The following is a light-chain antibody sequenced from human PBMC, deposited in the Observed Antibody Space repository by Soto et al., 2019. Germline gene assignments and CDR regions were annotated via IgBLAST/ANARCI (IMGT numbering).Light chain of an antibody. J-gene: IGLJ2*01. Sequence: QSVLTQPPSASGTPGQRVTISCSGSSSNIGSSYVYWYQQLPGTAPKLVIFRNNQRPSGVPDRFSGSKSGTSASLAISGLRSEDAADYYCAGWDASLSGHVVFGGGTKLTVL. V-gene: IGLV1-47*01. CDR3: AGWDASLSGHVV. CDR2: RNN. CDR1: SSNIGSSY.